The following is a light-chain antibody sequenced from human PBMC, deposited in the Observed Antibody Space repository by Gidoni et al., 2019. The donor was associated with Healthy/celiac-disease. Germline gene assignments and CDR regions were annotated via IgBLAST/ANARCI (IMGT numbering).Light chain of an antibody. J-gene: IGKJ1*01. V-gene: IGKV3-11*01. CDR2: DAS. CDR1: QSVSTS. CDR3: QQRTKWT. Sequence: VLTQSPATLSLPPRERATLSCRASQSVSTSLSWYQQNPGQAHRLLIYDASNRATGIPARFSGSGSGTDFTLTISSLEPEDFAVYYCQQRTKWTFGQGTQVEIK.